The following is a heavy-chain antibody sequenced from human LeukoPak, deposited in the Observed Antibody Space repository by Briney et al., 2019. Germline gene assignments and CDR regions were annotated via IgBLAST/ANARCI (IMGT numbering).Heavy chain of an antibody. D-gene: IGHD2-2*01. V-gene: IGHV4-34*01. CDR1: GVSFSGYY. Sequence: SETLSLTCAVYGVSFSGYYWSWIRQPPGKGLEWIGEINHSGSTNYNPSLKSRVTISVDTSKNQFSLKLSSVTAADTAVYYCTGVYCSSTSCSGEDYWGQGTLVTVSS. CDR3: TGVYCSSTSCSGEDY. CDR2: INHSGST. J-gene: IGHJ4*02.